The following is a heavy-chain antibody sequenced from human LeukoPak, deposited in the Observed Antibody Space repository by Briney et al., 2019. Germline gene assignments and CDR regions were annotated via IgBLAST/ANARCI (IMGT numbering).Heavy chain of an antibody. CDR1: GYTFTSYT. CDR2: VNTNTGKP. CDR3: ATHYDSRGLWVY. D-gene: IGHD3-22*01. V-gene: IGHV7-4-1*02. Sequence: GASVKVSCKVSGYTFTSYTMNWVRQAPGQGLEWMGWVNTNTGKPTYAQGFTGRFVFSSDTSVSTAYLQISSIRAEDTAVYYCATHYDSRGLWVYWGQGTLVTVSS. J-gene: IGHJ4*02.